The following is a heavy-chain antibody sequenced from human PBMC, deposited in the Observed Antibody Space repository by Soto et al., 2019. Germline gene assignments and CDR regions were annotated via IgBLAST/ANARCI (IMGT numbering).Heavy chain of an antibody. J-gene: IGHJ2*01. CDR1: GFTFPNYG. V-gene: IGHV3-23*01. D-gene: IGHD3-10*01. CDR2: VSGDGFTA. Sequence: EVQLLESGGGLVQPGGSLRLSCDGSGFTFPNYGMTWVRQAPGQGLEWVSSVSGDGFTAYYADSVKGRFTISRDNSKNTVYVQMNSLRAEDTAVYYCAKEASVPSFGEFWFFDLWGRGTPDTVSS. CDR3: AKEASVPSFGEFWFFDL.